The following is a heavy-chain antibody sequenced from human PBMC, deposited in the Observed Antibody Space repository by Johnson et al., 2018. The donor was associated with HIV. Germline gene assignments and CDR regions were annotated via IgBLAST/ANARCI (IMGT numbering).Heavy chain of an antibody. CDR2: ISGSGGSP. J-gene: IGHJ3*02. V-gene: IGHV3-23*04. CDR1: GFTFSSYA. D-gene: IGHD6-13*01. CDR3: STAGSKGAFDI. Sequence: VQLVESGGGVVQPGRSLRLSCAASGFTFSSYAMSWVRQAPGKGLEWVSAISGSGGSPYYADSVKGRFTISRDNSKNTLYLQMNSLKTEDTAVYYCSTAGSKGAFDIWGQGTMVTVSS.